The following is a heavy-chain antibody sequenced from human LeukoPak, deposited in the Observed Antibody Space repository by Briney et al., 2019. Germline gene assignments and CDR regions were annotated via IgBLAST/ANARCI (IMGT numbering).Heavy chain of an antibody. CDR2: INWNADST. CDR3: ARAILSDPKYYGMDV. CDR1: GFKFSDYG. Sequence: GGSLRLSCAASGFKFSDYGMSWVRQVPGKGLEWVSGINWNADSTGYADSVKGRFTISKDNAKNSLFLQMNSLRAEDTAMYYCARAILSDPKYYGMDVWGQGTTVTVSS. D-gene: IGHD3-9*01. V-gene: IGHV3-20*04. J-gene: IGHJ6*02.